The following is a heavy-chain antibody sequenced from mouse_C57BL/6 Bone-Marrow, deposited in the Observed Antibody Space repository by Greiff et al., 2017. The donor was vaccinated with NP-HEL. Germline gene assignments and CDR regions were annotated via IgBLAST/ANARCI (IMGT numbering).Heavy chain of an antibody. V-gene: IGHV5-6*02. CDR2: ISSGGSYT. CDR3: ARHNWDVVDY. D-gene: IGHD4-1*01. J-gene: IGHJ2*01. Sequence: DVKLVESGGDLVKPGGSLKLSCAASGFTFSSYGMSWVRQTPDKRLEWVATISSGGSYTYYPDSVKGRFTISRDNAKNTLYLQMSSLKSEDTAMYYCARHNWDVVDYWGQGTTLTVSS. CDR1: GFTFSSYG.